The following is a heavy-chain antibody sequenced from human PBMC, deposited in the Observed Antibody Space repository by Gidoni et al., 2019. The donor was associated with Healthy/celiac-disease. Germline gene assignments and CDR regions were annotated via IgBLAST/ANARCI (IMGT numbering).Heavy chain of an antibody. D-gene: IGHD2-2*01. V-gene: IGHV4-34*01. CDR1: GGSFSGYY. Sequence: QVQLQQWGAGLLKPSETLSLTCAVHGGSFSGYYWSWIRQPPWKGLEWIGEIKHSGSTNYNTSRKSRVTISVDTSKNQFSLKLSSVTAADTAVYDCARVVVVVVPAAMLFYYYGMDVWGQGTTVTVSS. J-gene: IGHJ6*02. CDR2: IKHSGST. CDR3: ARVVVVVVPAAMLFYYYGMDV.